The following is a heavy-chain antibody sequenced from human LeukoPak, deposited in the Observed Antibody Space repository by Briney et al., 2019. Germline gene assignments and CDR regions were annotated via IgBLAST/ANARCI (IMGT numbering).Heavy chain of an antibody. J-gene: IGHJ2*01. CDR2: INPNSGAT. Sequence: ASVKVSCKPSGYTFTGYYMHWVRQAPGQGLEWMGRINPNSGATNYAQKFQGRVTMTRDTSISTAYMELTTLRSDDTAVYYCAKSIEYCGADCYGYFDLWGRGTLVTVSS. CDR1: GYTFTGYY. V-gene: IGHV1-2*06. D-gene: IGHD2-21*02. CDR3: AKSIEYCGADCYGYFDL.